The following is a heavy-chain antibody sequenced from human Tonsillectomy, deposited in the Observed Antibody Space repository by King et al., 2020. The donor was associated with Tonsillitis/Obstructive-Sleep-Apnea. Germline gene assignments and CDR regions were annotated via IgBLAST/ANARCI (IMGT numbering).Heavy chain of an antibody. CDR2: VKTGNGNI. CDR1: GYTFTNHA. J-gene: IGHJ5*02. Sequence: VQLVQSGPEVKKPGASVKVSCKASGYTFTNHAIHWVRQAPGQRLEWMGWVKTGNGNIKYSQRFQGRLTITSDTSASTAFMELSSLTSEDTAVYYCARDLRYCGGDCYPWWFDPWGQGTLVIVSS. CDR3: ARDLRYCGGDCYPWWFDP. V-gene: IGHV1-3*04. D-gene: IGHD2-21*01.